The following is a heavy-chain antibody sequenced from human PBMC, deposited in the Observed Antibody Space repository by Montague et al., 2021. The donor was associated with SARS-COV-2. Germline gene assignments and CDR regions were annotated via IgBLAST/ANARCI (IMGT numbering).Heavy chain of an antibody. Sequence: SETLSLTCTVSGGSISSSSYYWGWIRQPPGKGLEWIGSIYYSGSTYYNPSLKSRVTISVDTSKNQFSLKLSSVTAADTAVYYCARDYGDYGSRCYYGMDIWGQGTTVTVSS. D-gene: IGHD4-17*01. J-gene: IGHJ6*02. CDR1: GGSISSSSYY. CDR2: IYYSGST. V-gene: IGHV4-39*07. CDR3: ARDYGDYGSRCYYGMDI.